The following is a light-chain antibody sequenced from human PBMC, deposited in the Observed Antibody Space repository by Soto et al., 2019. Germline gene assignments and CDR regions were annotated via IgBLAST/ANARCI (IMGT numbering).Light chain of an antibody. CDR1: QSVNSN. Sequence: EIVMTQSPATLSVSPGERATLSCRASQSVNSNLAWYQQKPGQAPRLLIYDTSTRATGIPARFSGSGSGTEFTLTISSLQSEDFAVYYCQQYHNWPPITFGQGTRLEIK. CDR2: DTS. CDR3: QQYHNWPPIT. J-gene: IGKJ5*01. V-gene: IGKV3-15*01.